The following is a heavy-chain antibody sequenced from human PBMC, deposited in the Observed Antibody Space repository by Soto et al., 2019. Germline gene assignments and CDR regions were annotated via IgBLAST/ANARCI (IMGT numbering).Heavy chain of an antibody. CDR3: AAEISSAGHY. Sequence: QLQLQESGPGLVRPSETLSLTCTVSSGSISSSTYHWAWIRQPPGKGLEWIGSIYFSGTTYYSPSLKTRVTLFVDTSKNQFSLKLTSLTAADTAVYYCAAEISSAGHYWGQGPLVTVSS. CDR2: IYFSGTT. V-gene: IGHV4-39*01. D-gene: IGHD6-13*01. J-gene: IGHJ4*02. CDR1: SGSISSSTYH.